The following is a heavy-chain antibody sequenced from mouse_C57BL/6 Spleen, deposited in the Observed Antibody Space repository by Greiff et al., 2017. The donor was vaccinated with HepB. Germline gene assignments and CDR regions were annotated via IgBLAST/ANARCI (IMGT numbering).Heavy chain of an antibody. V-gene: IGHV1-80*01. D-gene: IGHD3-2*02. CDR2: IYPGDGDT. Sequence: QVQLQQSGAELVKPGASVKISCKASGYAFSSYWMNWVKQRPGKGLEWIGQIYPGDGDTNYNGKFKGKATLTADKSSSTAYMQLSSLTSEDSAVYFCARGGTAQARFAYWGQGTLVTVSA. CDR3: ARGGTAQARFAY. J-gene: IGHJ3*01. CDR1: GYAFSSYW.